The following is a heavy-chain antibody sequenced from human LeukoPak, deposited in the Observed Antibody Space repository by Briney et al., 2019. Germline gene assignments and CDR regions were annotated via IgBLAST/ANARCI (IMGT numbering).Heavy chain of an antibody. CDR2: INHSGST. CDR3: ARGVTPDY. D-gene: IGHD1-14*01. J-gene: IGHJ4*02. CDR1: GGSFSGYY. Sequence: SETLSLTCAVYGGSFSGYYWSWIRQPPGKGLEWIGEINHSGSTNYNPSLKSRVTISVDTSKNQFSLKLSSVTAADTAVYYCARGVTPDYWGQGTLVTVSS. V-gene: IGHV4-34*01.